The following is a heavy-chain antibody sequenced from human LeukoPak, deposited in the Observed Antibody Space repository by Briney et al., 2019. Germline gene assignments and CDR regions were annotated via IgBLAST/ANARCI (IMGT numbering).Heavy chain of an antibody. CDR3: TKDSSVPFGITD. J-gene: IGHJ4*02. CDR1: GLTFSRYA. V-gene: IGHV3-23*01. CDR2: IGGSGTNT. Sequence: PGGSLRLSCAASGLTFSRYAMSWVRQAPGKGLEWVSAIGGSGTNTYYADSVKGRFTISRDNSKSTLSLQMNSLRAEDTAVYYCTKDSSVPFGITDWGQGTLVTVSS. D-gene: IGHD5/OR15-5a*01.